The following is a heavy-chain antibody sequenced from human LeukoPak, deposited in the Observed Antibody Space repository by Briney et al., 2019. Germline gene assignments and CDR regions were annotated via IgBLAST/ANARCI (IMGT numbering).Heavy chain of an antibody. CDR3: ARDRAPDYDFDPTFYFDY. V-gene: IGHV3-64*01. CDR2: ISSNGGST. J-gene: IGHJ4*02. CDR1: GFTFSSYA. Sequence: GGSLRLSCAASGFTFSSYAMHWVRQAPGKGLEYVSAISSNGGSTYYANSVKGRFTISRDNSKNTLYLQMGSLRAEDMAVYYCARDRAPDYDFDPTFYFDYWGQGTLVTVSS. D-gene: IGHD3-3*01.